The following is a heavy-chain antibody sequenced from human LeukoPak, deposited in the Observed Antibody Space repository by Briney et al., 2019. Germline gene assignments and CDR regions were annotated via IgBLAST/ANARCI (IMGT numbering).Heavy chain of an antibody. Sequence: PGGSLRLSCVASGFTFSSFSMNWVRQAPGKGLEWVSSISTSSSYIYYADSVKGRFTISRDNARNSLYLQMNSLRAEDTAVYYCARGASVVAGNDNAFDIWGQGTMVTVSS. CDR1: GFTFSSFS. CDR2: ISTSSSYI. D-gene: IGHD6-19*01. V-gene: IGHV3-21*01. CDR3: ARGASVVAGNDNAFDI. J-gene: IGHJ3*02.